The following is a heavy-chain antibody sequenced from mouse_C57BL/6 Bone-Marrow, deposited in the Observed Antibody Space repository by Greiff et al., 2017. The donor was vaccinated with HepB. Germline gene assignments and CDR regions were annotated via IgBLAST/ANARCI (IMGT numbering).Heavy chain of an antibody. J-gene: IGHJ3*01. D-gene: IGHD2-4*01. Sequence: QVQLQQSGPGLVQPSQSLSITCTVSGFSLTSYGVHWVRQSPGKGLEWLGVIWSGGSTDYNAAFISRLSISKDNSKSQVFFKMNSLQADDTAIYYCARIYYDYACAYWGQGTLVTVSA. V-gene: IGHV2-2*01. CDR2: IWSGGST. CDR3: ARIYYDYACAY. CDR1: GFSLTSYG.